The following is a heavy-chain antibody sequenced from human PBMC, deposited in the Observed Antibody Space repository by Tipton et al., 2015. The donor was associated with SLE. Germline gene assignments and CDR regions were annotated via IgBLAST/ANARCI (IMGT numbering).Heavy chain of an antibody. Sequence: TLSLTCTVSGGSIGSYYWSWIRQPPGKGLEWIGYIYYSGSTNYNPSLKSRVTISVDTSKNQFSLKLSSVTAADTAVYYCARWAGPTVNFDYWGQGTLVTVSS. J-gene: IGHJ4*02. D-gene: IGHD4-11*01. CDR2: IYYSGST. CDR3: ARWAGPTVNFDY. CDR1: GGSIGSYY. V-gene: IGHV4-59*07.